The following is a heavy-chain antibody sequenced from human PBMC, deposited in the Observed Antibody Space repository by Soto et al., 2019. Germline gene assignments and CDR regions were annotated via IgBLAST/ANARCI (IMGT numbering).Heavy chain of an antibody. Sequence: ASVKVSCKASGYTFTGYYMHWVRQAPGQGLEWMGWINPNSGGTNYAQKFQGWVTMTRDTSISTAYMELSRLRSDDTAVYYCARARDSSSWSVPDAFAIWGQGTMVTVSS. CDR3: ARARDSSSWSVPDAFAI. CDR2: INPNSGGT. V-gene: IGHV1-2*04. J-gene: IGHJ3*02. D-gene: IGHD6-13*01. CDR1: GYTFTGYY.